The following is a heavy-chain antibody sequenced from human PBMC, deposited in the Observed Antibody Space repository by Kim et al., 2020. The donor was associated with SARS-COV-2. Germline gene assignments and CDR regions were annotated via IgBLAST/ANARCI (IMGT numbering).Heavy chain of an antibody. J-gene: IGHJ4*02. Sequence: ADSVKGRFTISRDNAKNSRYLQMNGLRAEDTAVYYCARVGYGSGSYYFDYWGQGTLVTVSS. D-gene: IGHD3-10*01. CDR3: ARVGYGSGSYYFDY. V-gene: IGHV3-11*06.